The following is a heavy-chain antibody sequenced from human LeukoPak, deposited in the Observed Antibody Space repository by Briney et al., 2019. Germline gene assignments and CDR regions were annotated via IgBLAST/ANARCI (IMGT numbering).Heavy chain of an antibody. D-gene: IGHD6-13*01. CDR3: ARVACYHPYSSSWYRNKNWFDP. V-gene: IGHV4-34*01. J-gene: IGHJ5*02. CDR2: INHSGST. Sequence: SETLSLTCAVYGGSFSGYYWGWIRQPPGKGLEWIGEINHSGSTNYNPSLKSRVTISVDTSKNQFSLKLSSVTAADTAVYYCARVACYHPYSSSWYRNKNWFDPWGQGTLVTVSS. CDR1: GGSFSGYY.